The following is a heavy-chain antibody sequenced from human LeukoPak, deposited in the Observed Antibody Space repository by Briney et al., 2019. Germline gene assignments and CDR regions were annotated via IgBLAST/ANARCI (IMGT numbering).Heavy chain of an antibody. CDR1: GGSISSGGYY. CDR3: ARENSGSYGPPSPQFDY. V-gene: IGHV4-30-2*01. J-gene: IGHJ4*02. CDR2: IYHSGST. D-gene: IGHD1-26*01. Sequence: SETLSLTCTVSGGSISSGGYYWSWIRQPPGKGLEWIGYIYHSGSTYYNPSLKSRVTISVDRSKNQFSLKLSSVTAADTAVYYCARENSGSYGPPSPQFDYWGQGTLVTVSS.